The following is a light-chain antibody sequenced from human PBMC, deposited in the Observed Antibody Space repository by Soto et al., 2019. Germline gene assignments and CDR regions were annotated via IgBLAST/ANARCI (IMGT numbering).Light chain of an antibody. CDR3: QQSGSSPFT. CDR2: GAS. Sequence: EIVLTQSPGTLSLSPGDRATLSCRASQSVYSNSLAWYQQKPGQAPRLLICGASNRATGIPDRFSGSGSGTDFPLTISRLEPEDFAVYYCQQSGSSPFTFGQGTKLEIK. J-gene: IGKJ2*01. V-gene: IGKV3-20*01. CDR1: QSVYSNS.